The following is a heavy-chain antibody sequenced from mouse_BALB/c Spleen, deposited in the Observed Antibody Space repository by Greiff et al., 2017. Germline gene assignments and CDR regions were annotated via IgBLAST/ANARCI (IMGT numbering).Heavy chain of an antibody. CDR1: GFTFSSYG. CDR2: ISSGGSYT. CDR3: ARHYRYDGGAMDY. J-gene: IGHJ4*01. V-gene: IGHV5-6*01. D-gene: IGHD2-14*01. Sequence: EVQVVESGGDLVKPGGSLKLSCAASGFTFSSYGMSWVRQTPDKRLEWVATISSGGSYTYYPDSVKGRFTISRDNAKNTLYLQMSSLKSEDTAMYYCARHYRYDGGAMDYWGQGTSVTVSS.